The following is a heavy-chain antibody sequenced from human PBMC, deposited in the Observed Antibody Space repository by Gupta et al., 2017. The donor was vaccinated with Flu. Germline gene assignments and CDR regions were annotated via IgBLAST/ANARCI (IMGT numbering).Heavy chain of an antibody. D-gene: IGHD5-18*01. J-gene: IGHJ4*02. CDR1: FSSYW. V-gene: IGHV5-51*01. CDR3: ARRGGANNYGYEY. Sequence: FSSYWIGWVRQMPGKGLEWMGIIYPGDSDTRYSPSFQGQVTISADKSINTAYLQWSSLEASDTAMYYCARRGGANNYGYEYWGQGRLVPVS. CDR2: IYPGDSDT.